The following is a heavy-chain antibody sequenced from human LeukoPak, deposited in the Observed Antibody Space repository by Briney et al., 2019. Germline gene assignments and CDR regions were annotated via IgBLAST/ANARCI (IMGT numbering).Heavy chain of an antibody. V-gene: IGHV1-69*04. CDR3: AKWLTGDYYYYGMDV. J-gene: IGHJ6*02. CDR2: VIPILGIA. CDR1: GGTFSSYA. Sequence: ASVKVSCKASGGTFSSYAISWVRQAPGQGLEWMGRVIPILGIANYAQKFQGRATITADKSTSTAYMELSSLRSEDTAVYYCAKWLTGDYYYYGMDVWGQGTTVTVSS. D-gene: IGHD6-19*01.